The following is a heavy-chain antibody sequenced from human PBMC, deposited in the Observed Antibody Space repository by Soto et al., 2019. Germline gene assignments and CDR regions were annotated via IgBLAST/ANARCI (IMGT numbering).Heavy chain of an antibody. CDR3: ARVVPGAEAWFGP. CDR1: GYTFSNYG. V-gene: IGHV1-18*01. CDR2: ISLYSDGT. J-gene: IGHJ5*02. D-gene: IGHD2-2*01. Sequence: VASVKVSCKTSGYTFSNYGITWVRQAPGQPLEWLGWISLYSDGTNYAQKFQGRVSMTTDTSTTTAYMKLRSLRSDDTAVYYCARVVPGAEAWFGPWGQGTLVTVSS.